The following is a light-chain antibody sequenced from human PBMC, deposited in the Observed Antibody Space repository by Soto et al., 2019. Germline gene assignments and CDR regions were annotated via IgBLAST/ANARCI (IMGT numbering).Light chain of an antibody. CDR1: QCIREG. V-gene: IGKV1-6*01. J-gene: IGKJ4*01. CDR3: LQEYNYPLT. CDR2: TAS. Sequence: AIQMTQYPSSLSASVGDRITITCRASQCIREGLGWYQVKPGKDPKLLIYTASNLQSGVPSRFSGSGSGTHFSLPVHSLQPEDFATCCCLQEYNYPLTCGGRPKVQIQ.